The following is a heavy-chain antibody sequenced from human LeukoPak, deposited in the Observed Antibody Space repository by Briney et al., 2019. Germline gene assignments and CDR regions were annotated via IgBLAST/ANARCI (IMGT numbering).Heavy chain of an antibody. Sequence: PGGSLRLSCAASGFTFSDYYMSWIRQAPGKGLEWVSYISSSGSTIYYADSVKGRFTISRDNAKNSLYLQMNSLRAEDTAVYYCARTDGSGYYYYYMDVWGKGTTVTISS. CDR3: ARTDGSGYYYYYMDV. CDR2: ISSSGSTI. D-gene: IGHD3-10*01. V-gene: IGHV3-11*01. J-gene: IGHJ6*03. CDR1: GFTFSDYY.